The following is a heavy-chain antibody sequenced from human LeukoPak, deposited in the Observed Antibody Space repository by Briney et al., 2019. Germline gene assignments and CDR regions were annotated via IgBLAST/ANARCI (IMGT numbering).Heavy chain of an antibody. V-gene: IGHV3-23*01. CDR1: GFTYSNYA. D-gene: IGHD3-3*01. J-gene: IGHJ4*02. Sequence: AGGSLRLSCAASGFTYSNYAMNWVRQAPGKGLEWVSGFDGSGDGTYYVDSVKGRFTISRDNSENTVYLQMNSVRAEDTAVYYCARGSGYSHWGQGTLVTVSS. CDR3: ARGSGYSH. CDR2: FDGSGDGT.